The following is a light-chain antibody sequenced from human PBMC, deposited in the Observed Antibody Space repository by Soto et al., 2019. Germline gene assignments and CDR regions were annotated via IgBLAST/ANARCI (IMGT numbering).Light chain of an antibody. J-gene: IGLJ3*02. CDR1: SNDVGGYNL. V-gene: IGLV2-23*02. Sequence: QSALTQPASVSGSPGQSITISCTGTSNDVGGYNLVSWFQQHPGKAPKLMISEVNKRPSGVSNRFSGSKSANTASLTISGLQAEDEADYYCCSHVGGSSPHGVFGGGTKLTVL. CDR2: EVN. CDR3: CSHVGGSSPHGV.